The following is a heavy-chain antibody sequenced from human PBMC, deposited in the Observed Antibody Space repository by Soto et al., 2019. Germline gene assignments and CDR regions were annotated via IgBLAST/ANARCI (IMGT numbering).Heavy chain of an antibody. CDR1: GFTFISYA. D-gene: IGHD3-10*01. Sequence: QVQLVESGGGVVQPGRSLRLSCAASGFTFISYAMHWVRQAPGKGLEWVAVISFDGSTEYYADSVKGRFAISRDNSKNTVYLQMHSLTSEDTAVYYCERSRQGSGSNTHFYYGSYVWGQGTTVTVSS. CDR3: ERSRQGSGSNTHFYYGSYV. J-gene: IGHJ6*02. CDR2: ISFDGSTE. V-gene: IGHV3-30*09.